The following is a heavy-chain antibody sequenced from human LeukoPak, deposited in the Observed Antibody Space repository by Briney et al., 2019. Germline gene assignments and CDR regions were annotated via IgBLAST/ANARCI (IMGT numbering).Heavy chain of an antibody. CDR3: AKLSKGSGSYYNLRGYFDY. CDR2: ISWNSGSI. V-gene: IGHV3-9*01. D-gene: IGHD3-10*01. J-gene: IGHJ4*02. CDR1: GFTFDDYA. Sequence: GGSLRLSCAASGFTFDDYAMHWVRQAPGKGLEWVSGISWNSGSIGYADSVKGRFTISRDNAKNSLYLQMNSLRAEDTALYYCAKLSKGSGSYYNLRGYFDYWGQGTLVTVSS.